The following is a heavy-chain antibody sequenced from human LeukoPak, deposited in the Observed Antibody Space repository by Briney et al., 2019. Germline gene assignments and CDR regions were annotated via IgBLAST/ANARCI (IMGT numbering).Heavy chain of an antibody. J-gene: IGHJ6*03. CDR3: ARVFDSGSQAYFYYMDV. V-gene: IGHV4-39*07. CDR1: GGSISSSSYY. CDR2: IYYSGST. Sequence: SETLSLTCTVSGGSISSSSYYWGWIRQPPGKGLEWIGSIYYSGSTYYNPSLKSRVTISVDTSKNQFSLKVSSVTAADTAVYYCARVFDSGSQAYFYYMDVWGKGTTVTIFS. D-gene: IGHD3-10*01.